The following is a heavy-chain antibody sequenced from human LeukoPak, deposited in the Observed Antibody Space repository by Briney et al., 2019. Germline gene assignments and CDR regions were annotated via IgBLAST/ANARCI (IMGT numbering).Heavy chain of an antibody. V-gene: IGHV1-3*01. CDR3: ARSPYSGSYYVY. J-gene: IGHJ4*02. CDR2: INAGNANT. Sequence: ASVKVSCKASGYTFTTYAMHWVRQAPGQRLEWMGWINAGNANTRYSQKFQGRVTITRDTSANTAYMELSSLRSEDTAIYYCARSPYSGSYYVYWGREPWSPSPQ. CDR1: GYTFTTYA. D-gene: IGHD1-26*01.